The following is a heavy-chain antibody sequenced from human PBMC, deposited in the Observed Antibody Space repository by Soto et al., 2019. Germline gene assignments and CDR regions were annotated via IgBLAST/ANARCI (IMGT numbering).Heavy chain of an antibody. V-gene: IGHV1-58*02. CDR3: AATYYYDSSGRNDAFDI. CDR1: GFTFTSSA. Sequence: ASVKVSCKASGFTFTSSAMQWVRQARGQRLEWIGWIVVGSGNTNYAQKFQERVTITRDMSTSTAYMELSSLRSEDTAVYYCAATYYYDSSGRNDAFDIWGQGTMVTVSS. J-gene: IGHJ3*02. D-gene: IGHD3-22*01. CDR2: IVVGSGNT.